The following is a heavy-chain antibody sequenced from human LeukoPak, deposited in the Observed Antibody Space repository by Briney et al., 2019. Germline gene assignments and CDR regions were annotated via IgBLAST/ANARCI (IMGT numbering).Heavy chain of an antibody. Sequence: SETLSLTCTVSGGSISSSSYYWGWIRQPPGKGLEWIGSIYYSGSTYYNPSLKSRVTISVDTSKNQFSLKLSSVTAADTAVYYCARHVGGYDSSGYYVSYYYYYYYMDVWGKGTTVTISS. CDR1: GGSISSSSYY. V-gene: IGHV4-39*01. J-gene: IGHJ6*03. CDR3: ARHVGGYDSSGYYVSYYYYYYYMDV. CDR2: IYYSGST. D-gene: IGHD3-22*01.